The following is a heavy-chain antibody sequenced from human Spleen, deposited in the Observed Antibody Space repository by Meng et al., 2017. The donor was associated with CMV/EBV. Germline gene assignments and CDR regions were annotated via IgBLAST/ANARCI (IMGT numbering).Heavy chain of an antibody. V-gene: IGHV4-30-4*08. CDR1: GCSISSGDYY. D-gene: IGHD2/OR15-2a*01. Sequence: VHLQETTPALVKPYNHPSPTCTVSGCSISSGDYYWSWIRQPPGKGLEWIGYIYYSGSTYYNPSLKSRVTISVDTSKNQFSLKLSSVTAADTAVYYCASSTFYDYFDYWDQGTLVTVSS. CDR2: IYYSGST. J-gene: IGHJ4*02. CDR3: ASSTFYDYFDY.